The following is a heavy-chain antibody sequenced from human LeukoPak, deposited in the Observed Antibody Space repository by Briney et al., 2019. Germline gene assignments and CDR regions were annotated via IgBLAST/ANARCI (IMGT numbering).Heavy chain of an antibody. Sequence: PGGSLRPSCAASGFTFNNYWMSWVRQAPGRGLEWVANIKQDGSEKNYVDSVKGRFTISRDNAKNALYLQMNSLRAEGTAVYHCASQGYWGQGTLVTISS. CDR1: GFTFNNYW. V-gene: IGHV3-7*02. J-gene: IGHJ4*02. CDR3: ASQGY. CDR2: IKQDGSEK.